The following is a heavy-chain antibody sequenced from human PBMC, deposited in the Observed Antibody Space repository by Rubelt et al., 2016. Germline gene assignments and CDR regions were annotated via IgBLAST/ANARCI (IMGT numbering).Heavy chain of an antibody. Sequence: QVQLQQWGAGLLKPSETLSLICAVYGGSFGDNYWSWIRQPPGKGLEWIGEINHSGSTNYNPSLKSRVTISVETSRNQFSLNLGSVTAADTAVYYCARVSRQPVKAYSSGYTDFWGQGTLVTVSS. CDR2: INHSGST. J-gene: IGHJ4*02. D-gene: IGHD6-19*01. CDR3: ARVSRQPVKAYSSGYTDF. V-gene: IGHV4-34*01. CDR1: GGSFGDNY.